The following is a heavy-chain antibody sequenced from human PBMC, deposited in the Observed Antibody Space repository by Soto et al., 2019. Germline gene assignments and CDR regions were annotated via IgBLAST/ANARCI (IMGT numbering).Heavy chain of an antibody. CDR3: ARIVGSGNYLGIFDTLDI. J-gene: IGHJ3*02. Sequence: QVQLQESGPGLVQPSQTLSLACTVSGGSITTVGNYWSWIRQFPGKGLEWIGHISYSGSTNSNPSPRSRLSMSVDTSKNQFSLELSSVTAADTAVYYCARIVGSGNYLGIFDTLDIWGQGTVVTVSS. CDR2: ISYSGST. V-gene: IGHV4-31*03. CDR1: GGSITTVGNY. D-gene: IGHD1-26*01.